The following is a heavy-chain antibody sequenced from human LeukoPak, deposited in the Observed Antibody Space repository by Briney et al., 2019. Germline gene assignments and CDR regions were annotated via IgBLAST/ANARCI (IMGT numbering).Heavy chain of an antibody. CDR1: GFTFSSYS. V-gene: IGHV3-21*01. Sequence: GRSLRLSCAASGFTFSSYSMNWGRQAPGKGLELGSSISSSSSYIYYADSVKGRFTISRDNAKNSLYLQMNSLRAEDTAVYYCARDRGSGWFFRAFDIWGQGTMVTVSS. CDR3: ARDRGSGWFFRAFDI. J-gene: IGHJ3*02. CDR2: ISSSSSYI. D-gene: IGHD6-19*01.